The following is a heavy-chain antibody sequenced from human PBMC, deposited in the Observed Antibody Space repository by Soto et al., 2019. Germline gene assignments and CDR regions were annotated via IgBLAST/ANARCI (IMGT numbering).Heavy chain of an antibody. V-gene: IGHV3-15*01. CDR1: GFTFSNAW. CDR2: IKSKTDGGTT. J-gene: IGHJ4*02. Sequence: PVGSLRLSCAASGFTFSNAWLSWVRQAPGKGLEWVGRIKSKTDGGTTDYTAPVKGRFTISRDDSKNTLYLQMNSLKIEDTAVYYCTTGPTSTKNYWGQGTLVTVSS. D-gene: IGHD6-6*01. CDR3: TTGPTSTKNY.